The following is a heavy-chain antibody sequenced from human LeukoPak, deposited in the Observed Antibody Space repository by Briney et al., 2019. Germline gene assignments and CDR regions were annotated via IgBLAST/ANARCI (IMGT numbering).Heavy chain of an antibody. V-gene: IGHV3-30*02. CDR3: AKALGPYYYYYMDV. J-gene: IGHJ6*03. CDR1: GFTFSSYG. D-gene: IGHD7-27*01. CDR2: IRYDGSNK. Sequence: GGSLRLSCAASGFTFSSYGMHWVRQAPGKGLEWVAFIRYDGSNKYYADSVKGRFTISRDNSKNTLYLQMNSLRAEDTAVYYCAKALGPYYYYYMDVWGKGTTVTVSS.